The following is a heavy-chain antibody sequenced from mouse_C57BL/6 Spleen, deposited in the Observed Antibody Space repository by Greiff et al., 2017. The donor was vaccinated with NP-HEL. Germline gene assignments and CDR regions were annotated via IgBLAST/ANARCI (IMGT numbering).Heavy chain of an antibody. D-gene: IGHD1-1*01. CDR3: AKNSIYYGSSYDYAMDY. CDR1: GFSLTSYG. V-gene: IGHV2-5*01. CDR2: IWRGGST. J-gene: IGHJ4*01. Sequence: VQLQQSGPGLVQPSQSLSITCTVSGFSLTSYGVHWVRQSPGKGLEWLGVIWRGGSTDYNAAFMSRLSITKDNSKSQVVIKMNSLQGDDTAIYYCAKNSIYYGSSYDYAMDYWGQGTSVTVSS.